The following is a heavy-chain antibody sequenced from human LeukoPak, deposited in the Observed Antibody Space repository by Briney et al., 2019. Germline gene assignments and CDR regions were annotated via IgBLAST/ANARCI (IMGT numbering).Heavy chain of an antibody. CDR1: GFTFRSYW. J-gene: IGHJ4*02. CDR3: ARVDTAMVPELDY. Sequence: GGSLRLSCAAHGFTFRSYWMSRVRQAPGKGPEMVANIQQEGSEKYYVDCVKGRFTISRDNAKNSLYLQMNSLRAEDTAVYYCARVDTAMVPELDYWGQGTLVTVSS. D-gene: IGHD5-18*01. V-gene: IGHV3-7*01. CDR2: IQQEGSEK.